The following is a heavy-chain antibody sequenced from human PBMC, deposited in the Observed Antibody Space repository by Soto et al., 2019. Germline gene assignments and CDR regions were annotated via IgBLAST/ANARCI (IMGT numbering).Heavy chain of an antibody. Sequence: GWSLRLSCAASGFTFSSYDMHWVRQATGKGLEWVSAIGTAGDTYYPGSVKGRFTISRENAKNSLYLQMNSLRAEDTAVYYCARVYRYGSGSYPYGMDVWGQGTTVTVSS. CDR1: GFTFSSYD. D-gene: IGHD3-10*01. CDR2: IGTAGDT. V-gene: IGHV3-13*01. CDR3: ARVYRYGSGSYPYGMDV. J-gene: IGHJ6*02.